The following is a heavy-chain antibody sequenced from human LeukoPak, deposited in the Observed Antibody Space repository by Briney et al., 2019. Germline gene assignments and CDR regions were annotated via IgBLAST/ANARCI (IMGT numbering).Heavy chain of an antibody. J-gene: IGHJ4*02. CDR1: GYSFSTFW. CDR2: IYPEDSDT. V-gene: IGHV5-51*01. CDR3: ARESGKFDY. Sequence: GESLKISCKGSGYSFSTFWIGWVRQMPGKGLEWMGVIYPEDSDTRYSPSFQGQVTISVDKSISTAYLQWSSLKASDTAMYYCARESGKFDYWGQGTLVAVSS.